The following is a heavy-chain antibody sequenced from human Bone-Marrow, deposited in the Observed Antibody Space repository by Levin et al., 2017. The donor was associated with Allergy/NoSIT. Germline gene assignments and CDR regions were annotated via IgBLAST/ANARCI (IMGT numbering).Heavy chain of an antibody. V-gene: IGHV3-30*18. J-gene: IGHJ4*02. Sequence: GESLKISCIPSGFSFSDFGMYWVRQAPGRGLEWVAAILYDGSKQHYADSVKGRFIISRDNSKNTLYLQMNSLRGEDTAVYYCAKDRSSGYFDYWGQGTLVTVSS. D-gene: IGHD3-22*01. CDR1: GFSFSDFG. CDR2: ILYDGSKQ. CDR3: AKDRSSGYFDY.